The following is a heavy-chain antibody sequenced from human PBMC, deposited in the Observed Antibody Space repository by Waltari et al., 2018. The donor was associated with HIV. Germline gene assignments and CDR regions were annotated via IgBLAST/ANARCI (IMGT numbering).Heavy chain of an antibody. J-gene: IGHJ4*02. CDR3: AKAISRIGVTEYYFDY. CDR2: ISWNSGRI. D-gene: IGHD6-19*01. V-gene: IGHV3-9*01. CDR1: GFTFDDYA. Sequence: EVQLVESGGGLVQPGRSLRLSCAASGFTFDDYAMHWVRQAPGKCLGGVSGISWNSGRIGSADSVKGRFTISRDNAKNSLYLQMNSLRFEDTALYYCAKAISRIGVTEYYFDYWGQGTLVTVSS.